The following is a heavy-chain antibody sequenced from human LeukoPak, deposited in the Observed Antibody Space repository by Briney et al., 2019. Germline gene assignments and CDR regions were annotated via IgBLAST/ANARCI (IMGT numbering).Heavy chain of an antibody. CDR2: ISGSGGST. J-gene: IGHJ3*02. Sequence: GGSLRLSCAASGFTFSSYAMSWVRQAPGKGLEWVSAISGSGGSTYYADSVKGRFTISRDNSKNTLYLQMNSLRAEDTAVYYCAKERSSGWFFSDAFDIWGQGTMVTVSS. CDR1: GFTFSSYA. V-gene: IGHV3-23*01. D-gene: IGHD6-19*01. CDR3: AKERSSGWFFSDAFDI.